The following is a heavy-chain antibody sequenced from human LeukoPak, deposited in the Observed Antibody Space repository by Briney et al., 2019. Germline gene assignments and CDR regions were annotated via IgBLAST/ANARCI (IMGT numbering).Heavy chain of an antibody. D-gene: IGHD6-19*01. CDR3: AGGQWLAGRNFDY. Sequence: SETLSLTCTVSGGSISSSSYYWGWIRQPPGKGLEWIGSIYYSGSTYYNPSLKSRVTISVDTSKNQFSLKLSSVTAADTAVYYCAGGQWLAGRNFDYWGQGALVTVSS. J-gene: IGHJ4*02. CDR2: IYYSGST. CDR1: GGSISSSSYY. V-gene: IGHV4-39*01.